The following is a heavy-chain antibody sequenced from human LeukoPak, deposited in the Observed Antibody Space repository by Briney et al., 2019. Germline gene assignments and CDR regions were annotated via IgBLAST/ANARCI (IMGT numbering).Heavy chain of an antibody. Sequence: SVKVSCKASGGTFSSYTISWVRQAPGQGLEWMGRIIPILGIANYAQKFQGRVTITADKSTSTAYMELSSLRSEDTAVYYCARGRKSSYSSGQSFDYWGQGTLVTVSS. CDR1: GGTFSSYT. CDR2: IIPILGIA. J-gene: IGHJ4*02. V-gene: IGHV1-69*02. CDR3: ARGRKSSYSSGQSFDY. D-gene: IGHD6-19*01.